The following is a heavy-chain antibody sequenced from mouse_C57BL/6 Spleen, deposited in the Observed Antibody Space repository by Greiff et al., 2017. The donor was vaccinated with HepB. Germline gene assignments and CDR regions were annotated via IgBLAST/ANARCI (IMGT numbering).Heavy chain of an antibody. CDR2: IYPRSGNT. CDR1: GYTFTSYG. J-gene: IGHJ3*01. D-gene: IGHD2-12*01. V-gene: IGHV1-81*01. Sequence: QVQLKQSGAELARPGASVKLSCKASGYTFTSYGISWVKQRTGQGLEWIGEIYPRSGNTYYNEKFKGKATLTADKSSSTAYMELRSLTSEDSAVYLCGDYSEFAYWGQGTLVTVSA. CDR3: GDYSEFAY.